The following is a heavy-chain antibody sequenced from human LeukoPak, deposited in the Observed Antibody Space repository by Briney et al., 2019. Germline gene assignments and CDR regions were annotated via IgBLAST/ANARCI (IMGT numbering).Heavy chain of an antibody. D-gene: IGHD3-10*01. CDR2: ISGSGGST. V-gene: IGHV3-23*01. CDR1: GFTFSGYA. J-gene: IGHJ4*02. Sequence: GGSLRLSCVASGFTFSGYAMSWVRQAPGKGLEWVSTISGSGGSTYYADSVKGWFTISRDTSKNAVYLQMNSLRAEDTAVYYCAKAGGRGSGSYWWSFDYWGQGTLVTVSS. CDR3: AKAGGRGSGSYWWSFDY.